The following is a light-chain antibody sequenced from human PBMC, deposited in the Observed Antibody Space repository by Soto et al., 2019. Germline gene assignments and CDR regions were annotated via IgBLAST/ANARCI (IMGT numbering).Light chain of an antibody. CDR3: QQSYMDPIT. J-gene: IGKJ5*01. CDR1: QSISTY. Sequence: DIQMTQSPSSLSASVGNRVTITCRASQSISTYLNWYQKKPGQAPNLLIYDASRMHSGVPSRFSGSGGGTDFPLSISSVQAEDFATYCCQQSYMDPITFGQGTRLEIK. CDR2: DAS. V-gene: IGKV1-39*01.